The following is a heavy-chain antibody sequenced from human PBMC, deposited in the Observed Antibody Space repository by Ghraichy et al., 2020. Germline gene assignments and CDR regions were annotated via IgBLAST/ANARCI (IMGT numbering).Heavy chain of an antibody. V-gene: IGHV3-23*01. Sequence: GGSLRLSCAASGFTFSSYAMSWVRQAPGKGLEWVSAISGSGGSTYYADSVKGRFTISRDNSKNTLYLQMNSLRAEDTAVYYCAKEVHYCSSTSCYGWFDPWGQGTLVTVSS. CDR1: GFTFSSYA. CDR3: AKEVHYCSSTSCYGWFDP. J-gene: IGHJ5*02. CDR2: ISGSGGST. D-gene: IGHD2-2*01.